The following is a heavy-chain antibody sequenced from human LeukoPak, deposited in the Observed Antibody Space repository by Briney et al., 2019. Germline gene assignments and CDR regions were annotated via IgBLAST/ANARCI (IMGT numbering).Heavy chain of an antibody. V-gene: IGHV3-74*01. CDR1: GFRFSSYA. J-gene: IGHJ6*02. CDR3: ARVNLNYYYGMDV. CDR2: INPDGSTT. Sequence: GSRRLSCAASGFRFSSYAMSWVRQAPGKGLEWVSRINPDGSTTTYAGSVKGRFTISRDNAKNSLYLQMNSLRAEDTAVYYCARVNLNYYYGMDVWGQGTTVTVSS.